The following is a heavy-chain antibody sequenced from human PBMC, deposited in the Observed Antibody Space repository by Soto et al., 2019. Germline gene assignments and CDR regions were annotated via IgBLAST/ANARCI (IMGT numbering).Heavy chain of an antibody. CDR2: IYYSGST. CDR1: GGSVSSGSYY. Sequence: PSETLSLTCTVSGGSVSSGSYYWSWIRQPPGKGLEWIGYIYYSGSTNYNPSLKSRVTISVDTSKNQFSLKLSSVTAADTAVYYCARRYGGNLDYWGQGTLVTVSS. V-gene: IGHV4-61*01. J-gene: IGHJ4*02. CDR3: ARRYGGNLDY. D-gene: IGHD1-26*01.